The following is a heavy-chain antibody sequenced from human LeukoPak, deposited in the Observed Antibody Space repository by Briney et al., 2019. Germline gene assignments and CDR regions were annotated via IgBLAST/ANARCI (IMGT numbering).Heavy chain of an antibody. V-gene: IGHV3-30*02. Sequence: PGGSLRLSCAASGFTFSSYGMHWVRQAPGKGLEWVAFIRYDGSNKYYADSVKGRFTISRDNSKNTLYLQMNSLRAEDTAVYYCAKAGATVIASFHGDWFDPWGQGALVTVSS. D-gene: IGHD4-17*01. CDR1: GFTFSSYG. CDR3: AKAGATVIASFHGDWFDP. J-gene: IGHJ5*02. CDR2: IRYDGSNK.